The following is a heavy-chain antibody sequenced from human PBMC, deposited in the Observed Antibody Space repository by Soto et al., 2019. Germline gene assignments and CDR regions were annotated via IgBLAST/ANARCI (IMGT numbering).Heavy chain of an antibody. D-gene: IGHD2-8*01. CDR2: VSHSGNT. CDR1: GGSFTGHF. J-gene: IGHJ4*02. CDR3: ARHEGNGNVWPLDY. V-gene: IGHV4-34*01. Sequence: LSETLSLTCTVSGGSFTGHFWSWVRQPPGKGLEWIGEVSHSGNTKYYPSLRSRVTLSVDTSKNQFSLRLTSVTAEDTAVYYCARHEGNGNVWPLDYWGQGILVTVSS.